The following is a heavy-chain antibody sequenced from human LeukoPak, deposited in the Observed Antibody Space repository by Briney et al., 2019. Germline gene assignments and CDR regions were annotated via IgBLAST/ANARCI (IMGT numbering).Heavy chain of an antibody. CDR2: ISSSSSYI. V-gene: IGHV3-21*01. CDR3: ARDLMTTVTGNRFDP. J-gene: IGHJ5*02. Sequence: GGSLRLSCAASGFTVSSNYMNWVRQAPGKGLEWVSSISSSSSYIYYADSVKGRFTISRDNAKNSLYLQMNSLRAEDTAVYYCARDLMTTVTGNRFDPWGQGTLVTVSS. D-gene: IGHD4-17*01. CDR1: GFTVSSNY.